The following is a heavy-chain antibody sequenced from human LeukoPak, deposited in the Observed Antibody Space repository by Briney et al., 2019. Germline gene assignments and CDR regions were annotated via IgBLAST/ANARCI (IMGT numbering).Heavy chain of an antibody. V-gene: IGHV3-7*03. Sequence: GGSLRLSCAASGFTFSRYWMTWVRQAPGKGLEWVANIKEDGSEKYSVDSVKGRFTISRDNAKNSLYLQMNSLRDEDTAVYYCARGLEVVPTPPLDYWGQGTLVTVSS. CDR2: IKEDGSEK. D-gene: IGHD2-15*01. CDR3: ARGLEVVPTPPLDY. CDR1: GFTFSRYW. J-gene: IGHJ4*02.